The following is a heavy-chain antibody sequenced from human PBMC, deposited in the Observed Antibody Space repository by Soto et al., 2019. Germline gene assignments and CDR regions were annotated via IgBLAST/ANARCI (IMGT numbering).Heavy chain of an antibody. Sequence: QVQLVESGGGVVQPGRSLRLSCAASGFTFSSHGMQWVRQAPGKGLEWVAVIRYDGSNKYDADSVKGRFTISRDNSKNMLYLLMNNLRAEDTAVYYCARDRWSGYYAINWFDPWGQGTLVTVSS. CDR3: ARDRWSGYYAINWFDP. D-gene: IGHD3-3*01. J-gene: IGHJ5*02. V-gene: IGHV3-33*01. CDR2: IRYDGSNK. CDR1: GFTFSSHG.